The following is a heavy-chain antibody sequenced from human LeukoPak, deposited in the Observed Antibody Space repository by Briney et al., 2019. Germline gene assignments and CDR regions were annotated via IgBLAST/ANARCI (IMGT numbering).Heavy chain of an antibody. CDR2: ISNNGGYT. CDR1: GFTFSSSA. J-gene: IGHJ4*02. D-gene: IGHD2-15*01. CDR3: ASPVVAAPMWGY. Sequence: GGSLRLSCAASGFTFSSSAMSWVRQAPGKGLEWVSAISNNGGYTYYADSVKGRFTISRDNAKNSLYLQMNSLRAEDTAVYYCASPVVAAPMWGYWGQGTLVTVSS. V-gene: IGHV3-21*01.